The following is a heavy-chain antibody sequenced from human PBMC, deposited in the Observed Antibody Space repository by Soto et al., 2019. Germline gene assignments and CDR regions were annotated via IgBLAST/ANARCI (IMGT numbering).Heavy chain of an antibody. CDR1: GGSISSGDYY. D-gene: IGHD2-8*01. CDR2: IYYSGST. V-gene: IGHV4-30-4*01. CDR3: ARGGSLGYCTNGVCSHLHAFDI. J-gene: IGHJ3*02. Sequence: SETLSLTCTVSGGSISSGDYYWSWIRQPPGKGLEWIGYIYYSGSTYYNPSLKSRVTISVDTSKNQFSLKLSSVTAAGTAVYYCARGGSLGYCTNGVCSHLHAFDIWGQGTMVTVSS.